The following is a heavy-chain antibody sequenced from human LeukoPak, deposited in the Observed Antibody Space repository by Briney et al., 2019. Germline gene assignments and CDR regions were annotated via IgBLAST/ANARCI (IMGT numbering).Heavy chain of an antibody. V-gene: IGHV1-3*01. D-gene: IGHD5-24*01. Sequence: ASVKVSCKASGYTFTSYAMHWVRQAPGQRLEWMGWINAGNGNTKYSQKFQGRVTITADESTSTAYMELSSLRSEDTAVYYCARAVLRYYYYYYGMDVWGQGTTVTVSS. CDR3: ARAVLRYYYYYYGMDV. J-gene: IGHJ6*02. CDR1: GYTFTSYA. CDR2: INAGNGNT.